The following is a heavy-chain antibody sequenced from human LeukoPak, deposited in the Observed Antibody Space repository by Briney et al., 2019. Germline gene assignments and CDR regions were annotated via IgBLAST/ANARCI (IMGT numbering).Heavy chain of an antibody. J-gene: IGHJ4*02. CDR3: ARVASLTFDY. CDR1: GFTFSDHY. CDR2: IRNKANSYTT. Sequence: GGSLRLSCAASGFTFSDHYMDWIRQAPGKGLEWVGRIRNKANSYTTEYAASVKGRFTISRDDSKNSLYLQMNSLKTEDTAVYYCARVASLTFDYWGQGTLVTVSS. D-gene: IGHD2-15*01. V-gene: IGHV3-72*01.